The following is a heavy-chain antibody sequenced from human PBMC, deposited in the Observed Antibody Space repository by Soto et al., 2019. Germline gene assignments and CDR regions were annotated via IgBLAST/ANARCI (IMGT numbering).Heavy chain of an antibody. V-gene: IGHV3-33*01. CDR2: IWYDGSNK. J-gene: IGHJ4*02. CDR3: ARDRRWLVHIDY. CDR1: GFTFSSYG. D-gene: IGHD6-19*01. Sequence: QVQLVESGGGVVQPGRSLRLSCAASGFTFSSYGMHWVRQAPGKGLEWVAVIWYDGSNKYYADSVKGRFTISRDNSKNTLYLQMNSLRAEDTAVYYCARDRRWLVHIDYWGQGTLVTVSS.